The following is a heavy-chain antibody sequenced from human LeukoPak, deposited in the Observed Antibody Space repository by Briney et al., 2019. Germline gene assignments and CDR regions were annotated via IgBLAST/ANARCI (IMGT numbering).Heavy chain of an antibody. V-gene: IGHV3-74*01. CDR2: IKYDGSST. J-gene: IGHJ4*02. CDR3: ARDRGYGEYVPDDY. CDR1: GFTFSSYW. D-gene: IGHD4-17*01. Sequence: PGGSLRLSCAVSGFTFSSYWMHWVRQAPGKGLVWVSHIKYDGSSTNYADSVKGRFTISRDNAKNTLYLQMNSLRAEDTAVYYCARDRGYGEYVPDDYWGQGTLVTVSS.